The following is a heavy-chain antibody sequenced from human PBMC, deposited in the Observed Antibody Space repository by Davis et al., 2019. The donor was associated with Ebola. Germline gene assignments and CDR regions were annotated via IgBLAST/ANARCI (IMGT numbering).Heavy chain of an antibody. D-gene: IGHD3-10*01. Sequence: SETLSLTCTVYGGSISSYYCSCIRKPPGKGLEWIGYIYYSGSNNYNPSLKRRFTISVDTSKNQFSLKLSSVTAADTAVYYCARSNLLGSGSYRPLDYWGQGTLVTVSS. CDR3: ARSNLLGSGSYRPLDY. CDR2: IYYSGSN. V-gene: IGHV4-59*01. CDR1: GGSISSYY. J-gene: IGHJ4*02.